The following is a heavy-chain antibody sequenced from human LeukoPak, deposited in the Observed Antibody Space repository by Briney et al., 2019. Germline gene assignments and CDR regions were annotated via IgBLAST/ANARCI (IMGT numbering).Heavy chain of an antibody. V-gene: IGHV4-61*02. D-gene: IGHD1-26*01. Sequence: SETLSLTCTVSGGSISSGSYYWSWIRQPAGKGLEWIGRIYTSGSTNYNPSLKSRVTISVDTSKNQFSLKLSSVTAADTAVYYCARERGRGIVGATPATGFDYWGQGTLVTVSS. CDR2: IYTSGST. J-gene: IGHJ4*02. CDR3: ARERGRGIVGATPATGFDY. CDR1: GGSISSGSYY.